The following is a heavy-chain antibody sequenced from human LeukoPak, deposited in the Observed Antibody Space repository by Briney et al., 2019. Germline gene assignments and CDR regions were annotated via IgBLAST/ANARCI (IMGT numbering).Heavy chain of an antibody. Sequence: GESLKISCKASGYNFARYWIGWVRLMPGRGLEWMGIIYPGDSDTRYSPSFQGQVAISADKSITTAYLQWSSLKASDTAMYYCARRPAASSSWDSWGQGTLVTVSS. J-gene: IGHJ4*02. CDR3: ARRPAASSSWDS. D-gene: IGHD6-13*01. CDR2: IYPGDSDT. CDR1: GYNFARYW. V-gene: IGHV5-51*01.